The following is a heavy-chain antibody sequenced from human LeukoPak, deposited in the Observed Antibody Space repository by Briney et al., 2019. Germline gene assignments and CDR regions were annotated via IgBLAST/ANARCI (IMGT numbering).Heavy chain of an antibody. CDR3: ARATGFGSGIAGARGAPKYYFDY. CDR1: GYTFTSYG. V-gene: IGHV1-18*01. Sequence: ASVKVSCKASGYTFTSYGISWVRQAPGQGLEWMGWINAYNGNTNYAQKLQGRVTMTTDTSTSTAYMELRSLRSDDTAVYYCARATGFGSGIAGARGAPKYYFDYWGQGTLVTVSS. J-gene: IGHJ4*02. D-gene: IGHD6-13*01. CDR2: INAYNGNT.